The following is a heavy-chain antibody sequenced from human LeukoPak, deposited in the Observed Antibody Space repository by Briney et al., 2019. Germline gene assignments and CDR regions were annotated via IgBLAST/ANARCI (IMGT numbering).Heavy chain of an antibody. V-gene: IGHV1-24*01. CDR3: ATDYDILTGYGY. J-gene: IGHJ4*02. D-gene: IGHD3-9*01. CDR2: FDPEDGET. Sequence: ASVKVSCKVPGYTLTELSMHWVRQAPGKGLEWMGGFDPEDGETIYAQKFQGRVTMTEDTSTDTAYMELSSLRSEDTAVYYCATDYDILTGYGYWGQGTLVTVSS. CDR1: GYTLTELS.